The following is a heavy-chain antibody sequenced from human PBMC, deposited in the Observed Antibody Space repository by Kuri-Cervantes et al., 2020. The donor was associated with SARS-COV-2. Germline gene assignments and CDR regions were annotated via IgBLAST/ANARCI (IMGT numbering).Heavy chain of an antibody. V-gene: IGHV4-61*01. D-gene: IGHD3-10*01. Sequence: GSLRLSCTVPGASMSDPMSHYYWNWIRLTPGKGLEWIGYIFHTGSNSQNPSLKSRVTISLDTSKNQFSLSLNSVTPADTAVYYCATKLFGEHWFDPWGQGILVTVSS. CDR2: IFHTGSN. CDR1: GASMSDPMSHYY. CDR3: ATKLFGEHWFDP. J-gene: IGHJ5*02.